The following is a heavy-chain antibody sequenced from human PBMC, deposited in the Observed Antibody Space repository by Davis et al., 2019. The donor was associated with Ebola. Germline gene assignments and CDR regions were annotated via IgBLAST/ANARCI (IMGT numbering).Heavy chain of an antibody. D-gene: IGHD2-2*01. CDR3: AKSSPRYQLLPDAFDI. Sequence: PGGSLRLSCAASGFTFSSYAMSWVRQAPGKGLEWVSAISGSGGSTYYADSVKGRFTISRDNSKNTLYLQMNSLRAEDTAVYYCAKSSPRYQLLPDAFDIWGQGTVVTVSS. V-gene: IGHV3-23*01. CDR1: GFTFSSYA. J-gene: IGHJ3*02. CDR2: ISGSGGST.